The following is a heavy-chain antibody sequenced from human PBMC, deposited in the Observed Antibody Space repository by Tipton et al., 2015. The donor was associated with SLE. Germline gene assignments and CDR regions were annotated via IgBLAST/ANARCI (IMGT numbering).Heavy chain of an antibody. CDR1: GGPTSSYY. CDR2: VYYNGRT. CDR3: ARQGGQWLDFDY. J-gene: IGHJ4*02. Sequence: TLSLTCTVSGGPTSSYYWSWIRQPPGKGLEWIGYVYYNGRTNYNPSLKSRVTISVDTSKNQFSLKLSSVTAADTAVYYCARQGGQWLDFDYWGQGTLVTVSS. V-gene: IGHV4-59*08. D-gene: IGHD6-19*01.